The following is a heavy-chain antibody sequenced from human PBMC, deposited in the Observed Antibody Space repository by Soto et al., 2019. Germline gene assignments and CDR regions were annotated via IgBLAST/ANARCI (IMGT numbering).Heavy chain of an antibody. J-gene: IGHJ6*02. CDR2: ITSSSRYI. CDR1: GFTFSSYS. D-gene: IGHD2-2*01. CDR3: ARDLAVVVVPAAIGCCYYYGIDV. V-gene: IGHV3-21*01. Sequence: EVQLVESGGGMVKPGGSLRLSCAASGFTFSSYSMNWVRQTPGKGLEWVSSITSSSRYIYYADSVKGRFTTSRDNAENSLHLQMNSLSAEDTAVYYCARDLAVVVVPAAIGCCYYYGIDVWGQGTTVTVSS.